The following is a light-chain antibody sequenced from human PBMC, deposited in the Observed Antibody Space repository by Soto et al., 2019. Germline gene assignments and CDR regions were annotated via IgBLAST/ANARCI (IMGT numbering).Light chain of an antibody. CDR2: ASS. J-gene: IGKJ5*01. CDR1: QGISSY. Sequence: DIQSTQSPSVLSASVGDRVTISCRASQGISSYLAWYQQTPGKAPKLLIYASSTLQSGVPSRFSGSGSGTEFTLTIGSLQPEDFATYYCQQLNTFPVTFGQGTRLDI. CDR3: QQLNTFPVT. V-gene: IGKV1-9*01.